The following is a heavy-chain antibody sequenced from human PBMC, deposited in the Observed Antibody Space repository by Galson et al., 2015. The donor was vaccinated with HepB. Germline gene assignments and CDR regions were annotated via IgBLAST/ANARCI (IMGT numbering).Heavy chain of an antibody. J-gene: IGHJ6*03. V-gene: IGHV1-18*01. D-gene: IGHD5-18*01. CDR2: ISAYNGNT. CDR1: GYTFTSYG. Sequence: SVKVSCKASGYTFTSYGISWVRQAPGQGLEWMGWISAYNGNTNYAQKLQGRVTMTTDTSTSTAYMELRSLRSDDTAVYYCARWVDTAMVTYYYYMDVWGKGTTVTVSS. CDR3: ARWVDTAMVTYYYYMDV.